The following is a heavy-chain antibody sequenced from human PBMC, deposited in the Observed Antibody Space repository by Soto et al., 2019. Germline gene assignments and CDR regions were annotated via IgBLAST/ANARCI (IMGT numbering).Heavy chain of an antibody. J-gene: IGHJ6*02. CDR1: GFTFDDYA. CDR3: AKDLFANYYYGMDV. V-gene: IGHV3-43D*04. Sequence: TGGSLRLSCAASGFTFDDYAMHWVRQAPVKGLEWVSLISWDGGSTYYADSVKGRFTTSRDNSKNSLYLQMHSLRAEDTALYYCAKDLFANYYYGMDVWGQGTTVTVSS. CDR2: ISWDGGST.